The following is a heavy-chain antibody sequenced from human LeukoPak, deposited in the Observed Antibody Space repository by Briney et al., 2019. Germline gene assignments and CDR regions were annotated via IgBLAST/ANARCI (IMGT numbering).Heavy chain of an antibody. D-gene: IGHD2-2*01. J-gene: IGHJ4*02. V-gene: IGHV3-23*01. CDR1: GFTFSSYA. CDR3: AKGYCSSTSCYEPYYSDY. Sequence: GGSLRLSCAASGFTFSSYAMSWVRQAPGKGLEWVSAISGSGGSTYYADSVKGRFTISRDNSKNTLYLQMNSLRAEDTAVYYCAKGYCSSTSCYEPYYSDYWGQGTLVTVSS. CDR2: ISGSGGST.